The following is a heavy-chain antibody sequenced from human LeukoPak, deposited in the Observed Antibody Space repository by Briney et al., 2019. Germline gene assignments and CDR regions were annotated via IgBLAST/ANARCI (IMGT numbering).Heavy chain of an antibody. Sequence: GASVKVSCKASGYTFTGHYMHWVRQAPGQGLEWMGWINPNSGGTNYAQKFQGRVTMTRDTSISTAYMQLGSLRSDDTAVYYCARIGLAYSSSPNNWFDPWGQGTLVTVSS. J-gene: IGHJ5*02. V-gene: IGHV1-2*02. CDR3: ARIGLAYSSSPNNWFDP. CDR1: GYTFTGHY. CDR2: INPNSGGT. D-gene: IGHD6-6*01.